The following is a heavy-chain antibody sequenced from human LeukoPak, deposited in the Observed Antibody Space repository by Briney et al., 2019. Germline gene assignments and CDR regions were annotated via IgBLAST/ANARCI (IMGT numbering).Heavy chain of an antibody. CDR1: GGSISSSSYY. CDR3: ARDPGYCSGGSCNAGNFQH. CDR2: IYYSGST. J-gene: IGHJ1*01. D-gene: IGHD2-15*01. Sequence: SETLSLTCTVSGGSISSSSYYWGWIRQPPGKGLEWIGSIYYSGSTYYNPSLKSRVTISVDTSKNQFSLKLSSVTAADTAVYYCARDPGYCSGGSCNAGNFQHWGQGTLVTVSS. V-gene: IGHV4-39*02.